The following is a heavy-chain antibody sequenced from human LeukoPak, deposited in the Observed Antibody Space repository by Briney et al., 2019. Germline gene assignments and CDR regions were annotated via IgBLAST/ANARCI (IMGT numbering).Heavy chain of an antibody. J-gene: IGHJ6*03. CDR2: IRYDGSNK. D-gene: IGHD6-6*01. Sequence: GGSLRLSCAASGYTFSSYWMHWVRQAPGKGLEWVAFIRYDGSNKYYADSVKGRFTISRDNSKNTLYLQINSLRAEDTAVYYCAKLSREQLVTHLTIYYYYYMDVWGKGTTVTVSS. V-gene: IGHV3-30*02. CDR1: GYTFSSYW. CDR3: AKLSREQLVTHLTIYYYYYMDV.